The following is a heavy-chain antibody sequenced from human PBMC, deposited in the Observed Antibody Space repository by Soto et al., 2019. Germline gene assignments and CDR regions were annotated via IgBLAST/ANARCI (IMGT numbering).Heavy chain of an antibody. CDR3: ASRVLCDMDV. J-gene: IGHJ6*02. D-gene: IGHD2-21*01. CDR2: INPSSGAT. V-gene: IGHV1-46*01. CDR1: GDTFTTNY. Sequence: QEQLVQSGAEVKEPGASLKVSCKASGDTFTTNYIHWVRQDPGQGLEWMGRINPSSGATLYAQKFQGRLTLTTDTSTSTVYMDLNSLKSEDSAVYYCASRVLCDMDVWGQGTTVTVSS.